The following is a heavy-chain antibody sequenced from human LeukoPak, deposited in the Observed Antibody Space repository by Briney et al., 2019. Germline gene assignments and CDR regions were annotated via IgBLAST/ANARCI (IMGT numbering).Heavy chain of an antibody. CDR3: AKDLAFHDSSGSPY. J-gene: IGHJ4*02. CDR1: GGSISSGGYY. D-gene: IGHD3-22*01. Sequence: SQTLSLTCTVSGGSISSGGYYWSWIRQHPGKGLEWIGYMYYSGSTYYKPSLKSRATISVGTSKDQFSLKLSSVTAADTAVYYCAKDLAFHDSSGSPYWGQGTLVTVSS. CDR2: MYYSGST. V-gene: IGHV4-31*03.